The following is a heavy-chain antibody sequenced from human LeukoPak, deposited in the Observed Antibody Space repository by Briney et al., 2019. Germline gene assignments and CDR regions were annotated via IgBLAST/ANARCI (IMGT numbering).Heavy chain of an antibody. J-gene: IGHJ3*02. CDR3: ARDYCSSTSCPGSAFDI. CDR2: IYTSGST. Sequence: SETLSLTCTVSGGSISSYYWSWIRQPAGKGLEWIGRIYTSGSTNYNPSLKSRVTMSVDTSKNQFSLKLSSVTAADTAVYYCARDYCSSTSCPGSAFDIWGQRTMVTVSS. D-gene: IGHD2-2*01. CDR1: GGSISSYY. V-gene: IGHV4-4*07.